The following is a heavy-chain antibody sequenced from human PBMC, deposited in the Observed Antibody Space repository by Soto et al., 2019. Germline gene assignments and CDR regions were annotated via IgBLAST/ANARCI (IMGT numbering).Heavy chain of an antibody. J-gene: IGHJ6*02. CDR1: GGSFSGYY. Sequence: SETLSLTCAVYGGSFSGYYWSWIRQPPGKGLEWIGEINHSGSTNYNPSLKSRVTISVDTSKNQFSLKLSSVTAADTAVYYCARETVLRYFDWFGYYYYGMDVWGQGTTVTVSS. V-gene: IGHV4-34*01. CDR2: INHSGST. D-gene: IGHD3-9*01. CDR3: ARETVLRYFDWFGYYYYGMDV.